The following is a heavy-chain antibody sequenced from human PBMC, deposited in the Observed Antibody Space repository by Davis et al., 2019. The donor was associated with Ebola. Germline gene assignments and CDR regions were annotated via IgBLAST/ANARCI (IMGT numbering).Heavy chain of an antibody. V-gene: IGHV5-51*01. CDR3: ALTILPVADPVHFDY. J-gene: IGHJ4*02. D-gene: IGHD6-19*01. Sequence: KVSCKGSGYNFTTSWIGWVRQMPGKGLEWMGIINPGDPETRYSPSFEGQVTISADKSINTAYLQWSSLKASDTAMYFCALTILPVADPVHFDYWGQGALLTVSS. CDR2: INPGDPET. CDR1: GYNFTTSW.